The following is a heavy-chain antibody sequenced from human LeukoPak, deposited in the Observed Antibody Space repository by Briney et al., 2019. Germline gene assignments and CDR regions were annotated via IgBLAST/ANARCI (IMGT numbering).Heavy chain of an antibody. D-gene: IGHD6-19*01. Sequence: GGSLRLSCAASGFSFSTSPMSWVRQPPGKGLEWVSTIGGSGDKTFYADSVKGRFTISRDNSKNMVHLQMNSLTGEDTALYYCVRRGDASSGWGDHDFWGQGALVTVSS. CDR2: IGGSGDKT. CDR1: GFSFSTSP. V-gene: IGHV3-23*01. CDR3: VRRGDASSGWGDHDF. J-gene: IGHJ4*02.